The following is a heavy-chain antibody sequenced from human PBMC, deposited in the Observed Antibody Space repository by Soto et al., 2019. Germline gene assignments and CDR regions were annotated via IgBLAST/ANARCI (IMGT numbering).Heavy chain of an antibody. CDR2: ISYDGSNK. V-gene: IGHV3-30-3*01. CDR1: GFTFSSYA. Sequence: QVPLVESGGGVVQPGRSLRLSCAASGFTFSSYAMHWVRQAPGKGLEWVAVISYDGSNKYYADSVKGRFTISRDNSXNXXYLQMNSLRAEDTAVYYCARVVYDYVWGSYRSLDYWGQGTLVTVSS. CDR3: ARVVYDYVWGSYRSLDY. J-gene: IGHJ4*02. D-gene: IGHD3-16*02.